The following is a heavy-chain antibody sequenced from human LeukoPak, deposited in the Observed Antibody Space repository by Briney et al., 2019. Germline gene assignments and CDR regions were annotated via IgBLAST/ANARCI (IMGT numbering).Heavy chain of an antibody. CDR2: ISWNSGSI. Sequence: GGSLRLSCAASGFTFDDYAMHWVRQAPGKGLEWVSGISWNSGSIGYADSVKGRFTISRDNAKNSLYLQMNSLRAEDTAVYYCARDSYVFDPWGQGTLVTVSS. V-gene: IGHV3-9*01. D-gene: IGHD3-16*01. J-gene: IGHJ5*02. CDR1: GFTFDDYA. CDR3: ARDSYVFDP.